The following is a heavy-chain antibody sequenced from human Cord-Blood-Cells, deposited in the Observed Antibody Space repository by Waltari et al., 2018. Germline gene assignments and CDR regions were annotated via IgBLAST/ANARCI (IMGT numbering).Heavy chain of an antibody. V-gene: IGHV4-34*01. CDR3: ARGYGGNSRPDGWTYDWFDP. CDR1: GGSLSGYY. Sequence: QVQLQQWGAGRLTPSETLSLPCAVYGGSLSGYYWTWLRQPPGKGLEWIGEINHSGSTNYNPSLKSRVTISVDTSKNQFSLKLSSVTAADTAVYYCARGYGGNSRPDGWTYDWFDPWGQGTLVTVSS. CDR2: INHSGST. D-gene: IGHD4-17*01. J-gene: IGHJ5*02.